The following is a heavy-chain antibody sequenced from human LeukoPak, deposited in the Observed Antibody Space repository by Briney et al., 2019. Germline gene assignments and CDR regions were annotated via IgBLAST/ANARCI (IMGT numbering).Heavy chain of an antibody. CDR1: GFTFSSYA. CDR3: ARSDAYSSSSPEAFDI. CDR2: ISGSGGST. Sequence: GGSLRLSCAASGFTFSSYAMSWVRQAPGKGLEWVSAISGSGGSTYYADSVKGRFTISRDNSKNTLYLQMNSLRAEDTAVYYCARSDAYSSSSPEAFDIWGQGTMVTVSS. D-gene: IGHD6-6*01. J-gene: IGHJ3*02. V-gene: IGHV3-23*01.